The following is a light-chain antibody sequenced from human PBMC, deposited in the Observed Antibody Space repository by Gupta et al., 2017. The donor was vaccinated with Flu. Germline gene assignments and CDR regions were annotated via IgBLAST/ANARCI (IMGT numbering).Light chain of an antibody. Sequence: PVPLGQPAYSSCSSSQSRGQSDGNYLLGWLQQTPGQPQRLIIYKSSNRCLGDTDRFSGSGAAKDFTLKSSRGEDEDVGVYYGTQVKPFRTFGHGTKVDIK. CDR2: KSS. CDR3: TQVKPFRT. V-gene: IGKV2-24*01. J-gene: IGKJ3*01. CDR1: QSRGQSDGNYL.